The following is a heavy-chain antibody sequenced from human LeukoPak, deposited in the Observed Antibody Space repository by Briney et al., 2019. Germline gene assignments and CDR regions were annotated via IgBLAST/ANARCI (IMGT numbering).Heavy chain of an antibody. D-gene: IGHD3-16*01. Sequence: GGSLRLSCAAAGFTFSNYGMHWVRQAPGMGLEWVAFIQFDGGNRFYADSVKGRFTISRDNSKNTLSLQMNSLRVEDTAVYYCAKQNARGGTYEPVTVWGQAALVTVSS. J-gene: IGHJ4*02. CDR3: AKQNARGGTYEPVTV. V-gene: IGHV3-30*02. CDR2: IQFDGGNR. CDR1: GFTFSNYG.